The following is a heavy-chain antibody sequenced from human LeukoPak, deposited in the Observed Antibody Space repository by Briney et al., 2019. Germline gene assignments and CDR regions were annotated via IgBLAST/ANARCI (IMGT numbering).Heavy chain of an antibody. J-gene: IGHJ5*02. CDR2: INPNSGGT. V-gene: IGHV1-2*02. CDR3: ARDETYPPGNNWFDP. Sequence: GASVKVSCKASGYTFTSYYMHWVRQAPGQGLEWMGWINPNSGGTNYAQKFQGRVTMTRDTSISTAYMELSRLRSDDTAVYYCARDETYPPGNNWFDPWGQGTLVTVSS. CDR1: GYTFTSYY.